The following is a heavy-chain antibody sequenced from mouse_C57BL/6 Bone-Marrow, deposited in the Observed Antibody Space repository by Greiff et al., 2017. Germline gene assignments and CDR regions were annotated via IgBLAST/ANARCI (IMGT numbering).Heavy chain of an antibody. J-gene: IGHJ2*01. Sequence: EVQLQQSGAELVKPGASVKLSCTASGFNIKDYYMHWVKQRTEQGLEWIGRIDPEDGETKYAPQFQGKATIPADTSYNTVYLQLSRLTSEDPAVYYCASTGSSSKYFDYWGKGTTLTVSS. CDR1: GFNIKDYY. CDR3: ASTGSSSKYFDY. CDR2: IDPEDGET. V-gene: IGHV14-2*01. D-gene: IGHD1-1*01.